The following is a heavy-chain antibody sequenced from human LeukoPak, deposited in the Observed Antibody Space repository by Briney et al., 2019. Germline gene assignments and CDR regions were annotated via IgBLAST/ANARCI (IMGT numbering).Heavy chain of an antibody. CDR2: INPSGGST. CDR3: ARAIYGAFWSGYYLGYYYYYMDV. Sequence: ASVKVSCKASGYTFTSYYMHWVRQAPGQGLEWMGIINPSGGSTSYAQKFQGRVTMTRDMSTSTVYMELSSLRSEDTAVYYCARAIYGAFWSGYYLGYYYYYMDVWGKGTTVTVSS. J-gene: IGHJ6*03. CDR1: GYTFTSYY. V-gene: IGHV1-46*01. D-gene: IGHD3-3*01.